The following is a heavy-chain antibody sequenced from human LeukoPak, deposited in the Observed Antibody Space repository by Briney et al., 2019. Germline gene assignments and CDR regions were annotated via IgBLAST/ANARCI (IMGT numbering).Heavy chain of an antibody. CDR2: LSSSGSST. J-gene: IGHJ3*02. D-gene: IGHD1-26*01. Sequence: PGESLRLSCAASGFTFSSYAMSWVRQAPGNGLEWVSSLSSSGSSTYYANAVKGRFTISRDNSKNTLYLQMNSLRAEDTAAYYCARAIMGSTLQAFDIWGQGTVAIVSS. CDR3: ARAIMGSTLQAFDI. V-gene: IGHV3-23*01. CDR1: GFTFSSYA.